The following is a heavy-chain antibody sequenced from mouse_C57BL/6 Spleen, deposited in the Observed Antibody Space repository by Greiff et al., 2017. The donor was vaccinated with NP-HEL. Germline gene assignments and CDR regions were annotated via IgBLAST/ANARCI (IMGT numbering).Heavy chain of an antibody. CDR2: IYPGDGDT. D-gene: IGHD1-2*01. V-gene: IGHV1-80*01. CDR3: ARGATAH. CDR1: GYAFSSYW. J-gene: IGHJ4*01. Sequence: QVQLQQSGAELVKPGASVKISCKASGYAFSSYWMNWVKPRPGKGLEWIGQIYPGDGDTNYNGKFKGKATLTADKSSSTAYMQLSSLTSEDSAVYFCARGATAHWGQGTSVTVSS.